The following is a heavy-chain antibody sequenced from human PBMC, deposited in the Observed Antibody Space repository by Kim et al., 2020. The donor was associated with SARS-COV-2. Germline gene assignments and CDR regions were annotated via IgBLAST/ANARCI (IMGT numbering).Heavy chain of an antibody. D-gene: IGHD3-16*01. CDR3: ANSALGGNFDY. CDR2: T. Sequence: TYCAAPVKGRFTISRDNSKNTLYLQMNSLRAEDTAVYYCANSALGGNFDYWGQGTLVTVSS. V-gene: IGHV3-23*01. J-gene: IGHJ4*02.